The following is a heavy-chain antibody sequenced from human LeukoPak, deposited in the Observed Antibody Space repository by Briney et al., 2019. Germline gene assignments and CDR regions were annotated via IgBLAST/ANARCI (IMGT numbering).Heavy chain of an antibody. Sequence: KPGESLKISCKGSGYSFTSYWIGWVRQMPGKGLEWMGTIYPGGSDTRYSPSFQGQVTISVDKSINTAYLQWSSLKASDTDIYYCARQDDNSGYYNRRPQYYFDYWGQGTLVTVSS. J-gene: IGHJ4*02. D-gene: IGHD3-22*01. CDR2: IYPGGSDT. CDR3: ARQDDNSGYYNRRPQYYFDY. CDR1: GYSFTSYW. V-gene: IGHV5-51*01.